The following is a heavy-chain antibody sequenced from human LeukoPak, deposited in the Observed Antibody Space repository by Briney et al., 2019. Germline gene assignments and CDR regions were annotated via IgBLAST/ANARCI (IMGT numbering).Heavy chain of an antibody. CDR1: GGSFSGYY. V-gene: IGHV4-34*01. D-gene: IGHD3-16*01. CDR2: INHSGST. CDR3: ARARRGGDCVWGP. Sequence: NPSETLSLTCAVYGGSFSGYYWSWIRQPPGKGLEWIGEINHSGSTNYNPSLKSRVTISVDTSKNQFSLKLSSVTAADTAVYYCARARRGGDCVWGPWGQGTMVTVSS. J-gene: IGHJ3*01.